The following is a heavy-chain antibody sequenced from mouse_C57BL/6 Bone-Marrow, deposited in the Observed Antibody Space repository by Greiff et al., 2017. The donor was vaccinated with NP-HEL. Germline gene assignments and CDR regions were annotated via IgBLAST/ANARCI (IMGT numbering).Heavy chain of an antibody. CDR3: ASQLGPWFAY. CDR1: GYSITSGYY. Sequence: VQLQQSGPGLVKPSQSLSLTCSVTGYSITSGYYWNWIRQFPGNKLEWMGYISYDGSNNYNPSLKNRISITRDTSKNQFFLKLNSVTTEDTATYYCASQLGPWFAYWGQGTLVTVSA. V-gene: IGHV3-6*01. J-gene: IGHJ3*01. CDR2: ISYDGSN. D-gene: IGHD4-1*02.